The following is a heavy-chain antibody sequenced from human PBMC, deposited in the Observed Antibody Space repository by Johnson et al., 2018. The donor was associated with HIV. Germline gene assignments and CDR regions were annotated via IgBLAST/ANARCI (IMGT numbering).Heavy chain of an antibody. J-gene: IGHJ3*02. CDR3: ARDGGIGSTREDAFDI. CDR1: GFTFSSYW. Sequence: VQLVESGGGLVKPGGSLRLSCAASGFTFSSYWMSWVRQAPGKGLEWVANIKQDGSETVYADSVKGRFIISSDNAKNSLYLQMNSLRAEDTAVYYCARDGGIGSTREDAFDIWGQGTMFIVSS. V-gene: IGHV3-7*01. D-gene: IGHD2-2*01. CDR2: IKQDGSET.